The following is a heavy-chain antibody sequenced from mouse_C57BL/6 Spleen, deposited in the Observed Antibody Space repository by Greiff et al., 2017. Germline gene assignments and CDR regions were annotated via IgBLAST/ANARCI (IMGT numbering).Heavy chain of an antibody. CDR3: ARGGETAQVWFAY. Sequence: QVQLQQSGAELARPGASVKLSCKASGYTFTSYGISWVKQRTGQGLEWIGEIYPRSGNTYYNEKFKGKATLTADKSSSTAYMELRSLTSEDSAVYFCARGGETAQVWFAYWGQGTLVTVSA. V-gene: IGHV1-81*01. CDR1: GYTFTSYG. CDR2: IYPRSGNT. D-gene: IGHD3-2*02. J-gene: IGHJ3*01.